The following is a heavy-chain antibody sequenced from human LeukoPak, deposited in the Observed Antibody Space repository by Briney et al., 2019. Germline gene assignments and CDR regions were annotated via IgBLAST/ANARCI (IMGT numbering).Heavy chain of an antibody. D-gene: IGHD3-16*01. CDR2: IYYSGST. Sequence: SETLSLTCSVSGGSISSSSYYWGWIRQPPGKGLEWIGSIYYSGSTYYNPSLKSRVTISVDTSKNRLTLKLSSVTAADTAAYSCARLVDSGLGELPFTNWGKGTLVTVS. CDR3: ARLVDSGLGELPFTN. CDR1: GGSISSSSYY. J-gene: IGHJ4*02. V-gene: IGHV4-39*01.